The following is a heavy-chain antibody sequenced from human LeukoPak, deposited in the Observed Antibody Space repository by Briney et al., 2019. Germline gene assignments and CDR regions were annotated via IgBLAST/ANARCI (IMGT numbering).Heavy chain of an antibody. D-gene: IGHD3-10*01. CDR3: ARHYYGSGRTGGMDV. J-gene: IGHJ6*02. CDR2: IYYSAYT. CDR1: GGSISSGSYY. Sequence: PSETLSLTCTVSGGSISSGSYYWGWIRQPPGKGLEWIGGIYYSAYTYYTPSLKSRVTISVDTSKNQFSLRLSSVTAADTAVYYCARHYYGSGRTGGMDVWGQGTTVTVSS. V-gene: IGHV4-39*01.